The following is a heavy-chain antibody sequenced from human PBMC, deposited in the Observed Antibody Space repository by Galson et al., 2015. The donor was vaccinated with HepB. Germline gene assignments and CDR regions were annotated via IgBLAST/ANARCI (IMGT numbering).Heavy chain of an antibody. D-gene: IGHD3-22*01. CDR1: GYTLTELS. CDR3: ATPPIDYDSSGYYHAFDI. Sequence: SVKVSCKVSGYTLTELSMHWVRQAPGKGLEWMGGFDPEDGETIHAQKFQGRVTMTEDTSTDTAYMELSSLRSEDTAVYYCATPPIDYDSSGYYHAFDIWGQGTMVTVSS. CDR2: FDPEDGET. V-gene: IGHV1-24*01. J-gene: IGHJ3*02.